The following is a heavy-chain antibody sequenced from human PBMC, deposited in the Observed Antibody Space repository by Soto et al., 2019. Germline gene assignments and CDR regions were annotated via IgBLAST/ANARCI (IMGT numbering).Heavy chain of an antibody. D-gene: IGHD2-2*01. V-gene: IGHV1-69*01. Sequence: QVQLVQSGAEVKKPGSSVKVSCKASGGTFSSYAISWVRQAPGQGLEWMGGIIPISDTTNYAQKFQGRVTINADESTSTAYMELSSLRSEDTAVYYCASSQGSSTSLEIYYYYYYGMDVWGQGTTVTVSS. CDR1: GGTFSSYA. J-gene: IGHJ6*02. CDR3: ASSQGSSTSLEIYYYYYYGMDV. CDR2: IIPISDTT.